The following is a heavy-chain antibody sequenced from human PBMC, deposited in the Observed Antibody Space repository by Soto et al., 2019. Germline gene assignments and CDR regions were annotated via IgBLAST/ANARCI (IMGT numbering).Heavy chain of an antibody. V-gene: IGHV3-30-3*01. Sequence: QVQLVESGGGVVQPGRSLRLSCAASGFTLSSYSMHWVRQAPGKGLDWVAAMSYDGSSKYFADSVKGRFTISRDNSKNTLSLQINSLGADDSAVYYCARGRSVINHDDFEYWGPGNLVTVSS. CDR1: GFTLSSYS. J-gene: IGHJ4*02. CDR2: MSYDGSSK. CDR3: ARGRSVINHDDFEY. D-gene: IGHD2-21*01.